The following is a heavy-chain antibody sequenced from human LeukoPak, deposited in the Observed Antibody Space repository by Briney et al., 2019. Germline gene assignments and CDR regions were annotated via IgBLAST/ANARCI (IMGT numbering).Heavy chain of an antibody. Sequence: SETLSLTCTVSGGSISSYYWSWIRQPPGKGLEWIGYIYYSGSTNYNPSLKSRVTISADTSENQFSLKLSSVTAADTAVYYCARQEKRDAFDIWGQGTMVTVSS. CDR3: ARQEKRDAFDI. CDR2: IYYSGST. V-gene: IGHV4-59*08. CDR1: GGSISSYY. J-gene: IGHJ3*02.